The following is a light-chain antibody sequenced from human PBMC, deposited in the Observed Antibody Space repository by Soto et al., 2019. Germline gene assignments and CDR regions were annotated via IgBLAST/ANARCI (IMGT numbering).Light chain of an antibody. CDR1: ESMSNC. CDR2: GAS. Sequence: DIQMTQSPSTLSASVGDRVTITCRASESMSNCLAWYQQKPGKAPKLLISGASSLQSGVPSRFSGSASGTEFTLTISSLHPDDFATYYCQQYHSYWTVGQGTKVDI. J-gene: IGKJ1*01. V-gene: IGKV1-5*01. CDR3: QQYHSYWT.